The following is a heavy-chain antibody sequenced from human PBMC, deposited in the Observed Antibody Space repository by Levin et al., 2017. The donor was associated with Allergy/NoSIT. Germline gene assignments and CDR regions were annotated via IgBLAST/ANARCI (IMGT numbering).Heavy chain of an antibody. CDR3: ATDTPIAVAGYYYYSMDV. CDR2: FDPEEGET. V-gene: IGHV1-24*01. CDR1: GYTLTDLS. D-gene: IGHD6-19*01. Sequence: ASVKVSCKVSGYTLTDLSIHWVRQAPGKGLEWMGGFDPEEGETIYAQKFLGRVTMTEDTSTDTAYMELSSLRSEDTAVYYCATDTPIAVAGYYYYSMDVWGQGTTVTVSS. J-gene: IGHJ6*02.